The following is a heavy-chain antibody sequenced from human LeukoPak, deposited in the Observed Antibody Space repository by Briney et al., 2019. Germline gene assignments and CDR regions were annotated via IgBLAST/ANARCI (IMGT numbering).Heavy chain of an antibody. CDR2: IIPILGIA. CDR1: GGTFSSYA. CDR3: ARGRDSSGSSLRRGYYFDY. V-gene: IGHV1-69*04. J-gene: IGHJ4*02. Sequence: ASVKVSCTASGGTFSSYAISWVRQAPGQGLEWMGRIIPILGIANYAQKFQGRVTITADKSTSTAYMELSSLRSEDTAVYYCARGRDSSGSSLRRGYYFDYWGQGTLVTVSS. D-gene: IGHD3-22*01.